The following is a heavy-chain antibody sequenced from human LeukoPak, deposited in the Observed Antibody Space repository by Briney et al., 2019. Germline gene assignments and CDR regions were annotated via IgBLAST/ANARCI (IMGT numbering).Heavy chain of an antibody. J-gene: IGHJ6*03. D-gene: IGHD4-17*01. CDR3: AVTTPYYYYMDV. CDR2: ISSSGSTI. Sequence: GGSLRLSCAASGFTFSSYEMNWIRQAPGKGLEWVSYISSSGSTIYYADSVEGRFTISRDNAKNSLYLQMTSLRAEDTAVYYCAVTTPYYYYMDVWGKGTTVTVSS. V-gene: IGHV3-48*03. CDR1: GFTFSSYE.